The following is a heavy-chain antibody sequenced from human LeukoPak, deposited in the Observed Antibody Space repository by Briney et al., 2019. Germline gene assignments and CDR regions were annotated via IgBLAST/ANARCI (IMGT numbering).Heavy chain of an antibody. J-gene: IGHJ4*02. CDR2: INTGIGDT. V-gene: IGHV1-3*04. CDR1: GYSFTTYA. CDR3: ARHSVGYPAGFDY. Sequence: GASVKVSCKASGYSFTTYAIHWVRQAPGERLEWMGWINTGIGDTKHSQNFQGRVTITRDTSARTAYMEMSNLRSEDTAVYCCARHSVGYPAGFDYWGQGTLVTVSS. D-gene: IGHD3-22*01.